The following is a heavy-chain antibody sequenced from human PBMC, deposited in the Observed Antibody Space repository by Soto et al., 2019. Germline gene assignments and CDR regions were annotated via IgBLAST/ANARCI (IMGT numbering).Heavy chain of an antibody. CDR1: GGSISSGDYY. CDR3: ARDRRMKQLPRGNWFDP. D-gene: IGHD6-13*01. Sequence: QVQLQESGPGLVKPSQTLSLTCTVSGGSISSGDYYWSWIRQPPGKGLEWIGYIYYSGSTYYNPSLKSRVTISVDTSKNQFSLKLSSVTAADTAVYYCARDRRMKQLPRGNWFDPWGQGTLVTVSS. CDR2: IYYSGST. V-gene: IGHV4-30-4*01. J-gene: IGHJ5*02.